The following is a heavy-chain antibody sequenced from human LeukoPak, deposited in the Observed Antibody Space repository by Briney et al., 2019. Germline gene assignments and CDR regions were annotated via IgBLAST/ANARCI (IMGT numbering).Heavy chain of an antibody. CDR3: ARDYSSSWYYFDY. V-gene: IGHV3-20*04. CDR1: GFTYDDYG. CDR2: IRWRGGST. Sequence: AGSLRLSCAPSGFTYDDYGMSWVRPPPGKGLEWVSGIRWRGGSTGYADSVNGPFTISRDNAKNSLYLQINSLRAEDTALYYCARDYSSSWYYFDYWGQGTLATVSS. J-gene: IGHJ4*02. D-gene: IGHD6-13*01.